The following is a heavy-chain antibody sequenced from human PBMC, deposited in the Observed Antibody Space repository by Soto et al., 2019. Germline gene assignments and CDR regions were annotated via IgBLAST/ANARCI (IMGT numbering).Heavy chain of an antibody. D-gene: IGHD4-17*01. CDR1: GGSISSGDYY. CDR3: GSTNYGALLDP. J-gene: IGHJ5*02. Sequence: SETLYLTCTVSGGSISSGDYYWSWIRQPPGKGLGWIGYIYYSGSTYYNPSLKSRVTISVDTSKNQFFLHLSSVTAADTAIDVCGSTNYGALLDPWGQGTLVTVSS. V-gene: IGHV4-30-4*01. CDR2: IYYSGST.